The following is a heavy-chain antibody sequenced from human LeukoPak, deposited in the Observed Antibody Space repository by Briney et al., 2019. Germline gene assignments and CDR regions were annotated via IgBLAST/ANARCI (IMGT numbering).Heavy chain of an antibody. V-gene: IGHV1-8*01. D-gene: IGHD6-13*01. CDR2: MNPNSGNT. J-gene: IGHJ4*02. Sequence: APVKVSCKASGYTFTSYDINWVRQATGQGLEWMGWMNPNSGNTGYAQKFQGRVTMTRNTSISTAYMELSSLRSEDTAVYYCARGRGSWPRSGGNCWGQGTLVTVSS. CDR3: ARGRGSWPRSGGNC. CDR1: GYTFTSYD.